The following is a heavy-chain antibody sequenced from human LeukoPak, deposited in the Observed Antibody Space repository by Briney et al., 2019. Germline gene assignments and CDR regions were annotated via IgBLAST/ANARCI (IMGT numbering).Heavy chain of an antibody. V-gene: IGHV4-39*07. CDR2: IYYSGST. D-gene: IGHD3-22*01. CDR1: GVSISSSSYY. Sequence: SETLSLTCTVSGVSISSSSYYWGWIRQPPGKGLEWIGSIYYSGSTYYNPSLKSRVTISVDTSKNQFSLKLSSVTAADTAVNYCARVGGYYDSSGYMAPFDYWGQGTLVTVSS. J-gene: IGHJ4*02. CDR3: ARVGGYYDSSGYMAPFDY.